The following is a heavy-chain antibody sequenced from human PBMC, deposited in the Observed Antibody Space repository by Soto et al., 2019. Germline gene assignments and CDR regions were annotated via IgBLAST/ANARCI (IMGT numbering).Heavy chain of an antibody. Sequence: QVQLVQSGAEVKKPGASVRVSCKASAYTFTSYYVHWVRQAPGQGPEWMGMINPSRGGTDYAQKCQGRVTMTRDTATTTVYMELSSLRSEDTAIYYCTRSIITTAGTDDFDLWGQGTLVTVSS. CDR3: TRSIITTAGTDDFDL. CDR2: INPSRGGT. D-gene: IGHD6-13*01. CDR1: AYTFTSYY. V-gene: IGHV1-46*03. J-gene: IGHJ3*01.